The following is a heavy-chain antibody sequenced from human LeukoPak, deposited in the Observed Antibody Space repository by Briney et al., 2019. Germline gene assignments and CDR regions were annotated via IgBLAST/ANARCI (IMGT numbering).Heavy chain of an antibody. CDR1: GFTFSSYG. J-gene: IGHJ4*02. Sequence: GGSLRLSCAASGFTFSSYGMHWVRQAPGKGLEWVAVISYDGSNKYYADSVKGRFTISRDNSKNTLYLQMNSLRAEDTAVYYCATEYSSAGGWGQGTLVTVSS. V-gene: IGHV3-30*03. CDR2: ISYDGSNK. CDR3: ATEYSSAGG. D-gene: IGHD6-6*01.